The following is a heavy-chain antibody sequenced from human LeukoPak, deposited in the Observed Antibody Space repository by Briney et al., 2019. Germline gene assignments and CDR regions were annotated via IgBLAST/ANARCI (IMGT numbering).Heavy chain of an antibody. CDR1: GYTLTELS. CDR3: ATDRAIVVAWGFDI. J-gene: IGHJ3*02. CDR2: FDPEDGET. D-gene: IGHD3-22*01. V-gene: IGHV1-24*01. Sequence: ASVKVSCKVSGYTLTELSMHWVRQAPGKGLEWMGGFDPEDGETIYAQKFQGRATMTEDTSTDTAYMELSSLRSEDTAVYYCATDRAIVVAWGFDIWGQGTMVTVSS.